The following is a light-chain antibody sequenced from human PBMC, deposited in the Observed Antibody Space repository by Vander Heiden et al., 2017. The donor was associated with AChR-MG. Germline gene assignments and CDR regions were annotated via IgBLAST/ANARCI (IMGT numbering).Light chain of an antibody. CDR1: QIVGSN. CDR2: ASS. V-gene: IGKV3-15*01. CDR3: QRDNNWGTT. Sequence: EKVMTQSPATLSVSPGERATLSCRASQIVGSNLAWYQQRPGQAPRLLICASSTRATGVPARFSRSGSGTDFTLTISSLQSEDFAVYYCQRDNNWGTTFAQEIKVGIK. J-gene: IGKJ1*01.